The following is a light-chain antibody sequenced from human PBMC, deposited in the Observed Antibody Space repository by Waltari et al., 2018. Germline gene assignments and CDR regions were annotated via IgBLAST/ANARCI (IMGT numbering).Light chain of an antibody. CDR2: EDN. J-gene: IGLJ2*01. CDR1: SGSIATNY. Sequence: NFILTPPHSVSESPGKTVTIHCTLSSGSIATNYVQSSQQRPGSAPTTAIDEDNQRPSGVPDRFSGSIDSSSNSASLTISGLKTEDEADYYCQSYDSSIVVFGGGTKLTVL. V-gene: IGLV6-57*03. CDR3: QSYDSSIVV.